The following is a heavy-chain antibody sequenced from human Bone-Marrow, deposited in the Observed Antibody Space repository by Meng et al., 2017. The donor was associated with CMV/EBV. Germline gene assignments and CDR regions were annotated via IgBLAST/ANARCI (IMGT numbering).Heavy chain of an antibody. CDR1: GDSISNYY. D-gene: IGHD2/OR15-2a*01. J-gene: IGHJ4*02. Sequence: SETLTLTCNVPGDSISNYYWSWIRQPPGKGLEWIGYIYNSGSTNYSPSLKSRVTISLDTSKNQFSQRLSSVTAADTAVYYCARVGSNTAFDFDNWGQGTLVTVSS. CDR2: IYNSGST. CDR3: ARVGSNTAFDFDN. V-gene: IGHV4-59*01.